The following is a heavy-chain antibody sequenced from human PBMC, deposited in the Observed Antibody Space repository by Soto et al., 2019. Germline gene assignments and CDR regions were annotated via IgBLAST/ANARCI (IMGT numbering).Heavy chain of an antibody. CDR1: GFSFSAFS. J-gene: IGHJ6*02. CDR2: INSGSGAR. CDR3: ARLDYGLDV. Sequence: EMQLVESGGGLVQPGGSLRLSCAAFGFSFSAFSMNWVRQAPGKGLEWLSSINSGSGARYYADSVKGRFTISRDNAKNSLYLQMNSLRDEDTAVYYCARLDYGLDVWGQGTTVTVSS. V-gene: IGHV3-48*02.